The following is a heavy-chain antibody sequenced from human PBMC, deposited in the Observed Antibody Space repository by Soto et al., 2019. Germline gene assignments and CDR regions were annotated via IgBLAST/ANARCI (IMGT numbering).Heavy chain of an antibody. Sequence: GGSLRLSCAASGLPFSSYWMSWVRQAPGKGLEWVANIKQDGSEKYYVDSVKGRFTISRDNAKNSLYLQMNSLRAEDTAVYYCARGSDYVEYYYYMAVWAKGPRSPSP. CDR3: ARGSDYVEYYYYMAV. CDR2: IKQDGSEK. J-gene: IGHJ6*03. V-gene: IGHV3-7*01. D-gene: IGHD4-17*01. CDR1: GLPFSSYW.